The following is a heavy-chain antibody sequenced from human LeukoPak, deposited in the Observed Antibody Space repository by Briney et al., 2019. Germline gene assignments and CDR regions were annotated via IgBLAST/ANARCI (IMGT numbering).Heavy chain of an antibody. J-gene: IGHJ3*02. Sequence: SQTLSLTCALSGDSVSSNSVAWNWTRETPSRGPEWLGRTYCRSKWYIDYADSVKSRIPISPDTSKNQFSLQLNSMTPEDTAIYYCARGRVSAFDIWGQGTMVTVSS. CDR3: ARGRVSAFDI. CDR1: GDSVSSNSVA. CDR2: TYCRSKWYI. D-gene: IGHD2-8*01. V-gene: IGHV6-1*01.